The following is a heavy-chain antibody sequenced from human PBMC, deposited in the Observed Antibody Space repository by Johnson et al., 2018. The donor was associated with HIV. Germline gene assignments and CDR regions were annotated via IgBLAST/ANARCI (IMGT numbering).Heavy chain of an antibody. CDR3: ARPPYSGSYYDAFDI. J-gene: IGHJ3*02. CDR2: IYSGGST. V-gene: IGHV3-66*02. Sequence: VQLVESGGDLVQPGGSLRLSCAASGFTVSSNYMSWVRQAPGKGLEWVSVIYSGGSTYYADSVKGRFTISRDNSKNTLYLQMNSLRAEDTAVYYCARPPYSGSYYDAFDICGQGTMVTVSS. D-gene: IGHD1-26*01. CDR1: GFTVSSNY.